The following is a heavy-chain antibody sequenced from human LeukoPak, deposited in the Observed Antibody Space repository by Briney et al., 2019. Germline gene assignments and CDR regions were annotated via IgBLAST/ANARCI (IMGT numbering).Heavy chain of an antibody. D-gene: IGHD2-15*01. V-gene: IGHV3-23*01. CDR1: GFTFSSYA. CDR2: ISGSGGST. J-gene: IGHJ4*02. Sequence: GGSLRLSCAASGFTFSSYAMSWVRQAPGKGLEWVSAISGSGGSTYYADSVKGRFIISRDSSMNTLYLQMNSLRAEDTAIYYCAKDRTGVVAAAAVDFWGQGTLVTVSS. CDR3: AKDRTGVVAAAAVDF.